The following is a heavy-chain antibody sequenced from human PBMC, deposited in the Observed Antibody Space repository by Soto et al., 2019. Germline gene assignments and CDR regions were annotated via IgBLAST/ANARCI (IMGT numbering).Heavy chain of an antibody. D-gene: IGHD3-10*01. CDR1: GFTFSSYA. CDR3: ARSGDNGYYFDY. J-gene: IGHJ4*02. V-gene: IGHV3-64*01. CDR2: ISSIGGST. Sequence: EVQLVESGGGLVQPGGSLRLSCATSGFTFSSYAMHWVHQAPGKGLEYVSAISSIGGSTCYANSVKGRFTISRDNSKNTLYLQMGSLRAEDMAVYYCARSGDNGYYFDYWGQGTLVTVSS.